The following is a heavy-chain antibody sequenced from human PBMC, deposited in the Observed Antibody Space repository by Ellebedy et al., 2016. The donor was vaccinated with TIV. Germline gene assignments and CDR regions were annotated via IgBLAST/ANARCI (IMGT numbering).Heavy chain of an antibody. V-gene: IGHV3-30*18. CDR1: GFTFSNYG. Sequence: PGGSLRLSCAASGFTFSNYGLHWVRQAPGKGLEWVAVISYDGSNKYYADSVKGRFTISRDNSKNTLYLQMNTLRAEDTAVYYCAKDGREVLTSYYHYAMDVWGQGTTVTVSS. CDR2: ISYDGSNK. D-gene: IGHD1-26*01. CDR3: AKDGREVLTSYYHYAMDV. J-gene: IGHJ6*02.